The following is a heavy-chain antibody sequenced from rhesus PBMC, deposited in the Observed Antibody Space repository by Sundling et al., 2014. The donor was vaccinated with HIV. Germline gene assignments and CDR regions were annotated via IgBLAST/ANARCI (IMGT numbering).Heavy chain of an antibody. V-gene: IGHV4-165*01. CDR3: ASEVTANEALDF. J-gene: IGHJ3*01. CDR2: IGGSSGAN. D-gene: IGHD4-17*01. Sequence: QVQLQESGPGLVKPSETLSLTCAVSGGSIRGYYWNWIRQAPGKGLEWIGYIGGSSGANYLSPSLNSRVTLSVDASKNHFSLKLSSVTAADTAMYYCASEVTANEALDFWGQGLRVTVSS. CDR1: GGSIRGYY.